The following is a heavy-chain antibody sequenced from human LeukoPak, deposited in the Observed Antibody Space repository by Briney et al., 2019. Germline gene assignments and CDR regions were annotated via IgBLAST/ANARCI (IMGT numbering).Heavy chain of an antibody. CDR1: GFTFSSYA. CDR2: IIVSGGST. D-gene: IGHD3-22*01. V-gene: IGHV3-23*01. Sequence: PGGSLRLSCAASGFTFSSYAMSWVRQAPGKGLEWVSTIIVSGGSTYYADSVKGRFTISGDNSKNTLYLQMNSLRAEDTAVYYCAKAANYDSSSYFDYWGQGTLVTVSS. CDR3: AKAANYDSSSYFDY. J-gene: IGHJ4*02.